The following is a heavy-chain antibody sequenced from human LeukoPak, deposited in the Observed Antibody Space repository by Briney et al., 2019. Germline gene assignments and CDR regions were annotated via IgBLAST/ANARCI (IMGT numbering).Heavy chain of an antibody. Sequence: GGSLRLSCAASGFTFSSYGMHWVRQAPGKGPEWVAVISYDGSNKYYADSVKGRFTISRDNSKNTLYLQMNSLRAEDTAVYYCAKDGHDSSGYDYWGQGTLVTVSS. CDR1: GFTFSSYG. V-gene: IGHV3-30*18. D-gene: IGHD3-22*01. CDR3: AKDGHDSSGYDY. J-gene: IGHJ4*02. CDR2: ISYDGSNK.